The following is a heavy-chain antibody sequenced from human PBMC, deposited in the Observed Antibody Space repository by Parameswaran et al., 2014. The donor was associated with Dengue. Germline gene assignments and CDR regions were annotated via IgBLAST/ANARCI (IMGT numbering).Heavy chain of an antibody. V-gene: IGHV3-21*01. J-gene: IGHJ6*02. CDR2: ISSSSSYI. D-gene: IGHD3-10*01. Sequence: KWIRQPPGKGLEWVSSISSSSSYIYYADSVKGRFTISRDNAKNSLYLQMNSLRAEDTAVYYCARAGDSELLWFGELLSPYYYYYYGMDVWGQGTTVTVSS. CDR3: ARAGDSELLWFGELLSPYYYYYYGMDV.